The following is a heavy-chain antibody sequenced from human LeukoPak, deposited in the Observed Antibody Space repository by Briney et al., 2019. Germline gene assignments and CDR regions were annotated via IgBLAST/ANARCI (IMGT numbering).Heavy chain of an antibody. Sequence: GRSLRLSCAASGFTFDDFAMHWVRHAPGKGLEWVSGITWNSGSIAYADSVKGRFTISRDNAKNSLYLQMNSLRVEDTALYYCAKDRGGYRSSWYSFDYWGQGTLVTVSS. J-gene: IGHJ4*02. D-gene: IGHD6-13*01. CDR3: AKDRGGYRSSWYSFDY. V-gene: IGHV3-9*01. CDR1: GFTFDDFA. CDR2: ITWNSGSI.